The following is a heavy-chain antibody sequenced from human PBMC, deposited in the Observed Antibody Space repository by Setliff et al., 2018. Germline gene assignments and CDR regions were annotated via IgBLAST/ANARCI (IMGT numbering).Heavy chain of an antibody. Sequence: ASVKVSCKASGYTFSNYGVTWVRQAPGQGLEWMGWVTGYNGNTKYAQNVQGRLTLTTDISTGTAYMELGSLTTDDTAVYYCARVESMVRGKNILRHFDYWGQGIQVTVSS. CDR2: VTGYNGNT. D-gene: IGHD3-10*01. CDR3: ARVESMVRGKNILRHFDY. CDR1: GYTFSNYG. J-gene: IGHJ4*02. V-gene: IGHV1-18*01.